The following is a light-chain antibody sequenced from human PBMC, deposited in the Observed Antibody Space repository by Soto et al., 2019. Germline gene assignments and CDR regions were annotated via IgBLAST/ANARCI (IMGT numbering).Light chain of an antibody. J-gene: IGLJ3*02. V-gene: IGLV1-44*01. CDR1: NSNIGRNP. CDR2: STN. CDR3: SAWDDSLNGPV. Sequence: QSVLPQPPSASGTPGQRVTMSCSGSNSNIGRNPVNWYQQLPGTAPKVLISSTNQRPSGVPDRFSGSKSGTSASLAISGLQSEDEADYYCSAWDDSLNGPVFGGGTKVTVL.